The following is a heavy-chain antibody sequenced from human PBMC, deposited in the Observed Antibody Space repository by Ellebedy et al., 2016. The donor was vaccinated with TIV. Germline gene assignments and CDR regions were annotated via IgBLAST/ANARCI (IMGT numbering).Heavy chain of an antibody. Sequence: MPSETLSLTCAVYGGSFSGYYWSWIRQPPGKGLEWIGEINHSGSTNYNPSLKSRVTISVDTSKNQFSLKLSSVTAADTAVYYCARASTSVVSGHDYWGQGTLVTVSS. CDR3: ARASTSVVSGHDY. D-gene: IGHD4-23*01. V-gene: IGHV4-34*01. CDR1: GGSFSGYY. J-gene: IGHJ4*02. CDR2: INHSGST.